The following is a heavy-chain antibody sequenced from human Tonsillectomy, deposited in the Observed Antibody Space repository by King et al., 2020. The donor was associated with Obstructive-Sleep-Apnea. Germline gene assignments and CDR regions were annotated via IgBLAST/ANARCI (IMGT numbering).Heavy chain of an antibody. D-gene: IGHD3-22*01. CDR3: ARDGLAYYDSSGYPPYYGMDV. J-gene: IGHJ6*02. CDR1: GFTFSDYY. Sequence: VQLVESGGGLVKPGGSLRLSCAASGFTFSDYYMSWIRQAPGKGLEWISYISTGSSYTNYADSVEGRFTISRDNAKNSLYLQMNSLRAEDTAVYYCARDGLAYYDSSGYPPYYGMDVWGQGTTVTVSS. CDR2: ISTGSSYT. V-gene: IGHV3-11*06.